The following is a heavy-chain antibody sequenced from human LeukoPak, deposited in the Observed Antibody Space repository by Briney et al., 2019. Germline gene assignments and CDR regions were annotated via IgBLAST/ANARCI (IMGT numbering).Heavy chain of an antibody. V-gene: IGHV4-34*01. D-gene: IGHD2-2*01. Sequence: PSETLSLTCAVYGGSFSGYYWSWIRQPPGKGLEWIGETNHSGSTNYNPSLKSRVTISVDTSKNQFSLKLSSVTAADTAVYYCARGWGYCSSTSCLNWFDPWGQGTLVTVSS. J-gene: IGHJ5*02. CDR3: ARGWGYCSSTSCLNWFDP. CDR1: GGSFSGYY. CDR2: TNHSGST.